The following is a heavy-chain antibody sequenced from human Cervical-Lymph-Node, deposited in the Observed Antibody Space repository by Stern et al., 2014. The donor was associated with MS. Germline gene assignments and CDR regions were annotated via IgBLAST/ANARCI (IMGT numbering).Heavy chain of an antibody. D-gene: IGHD3-10*01. CDR3: AHSLISLGRAVPFDY. J-gene: IGHJ4*01. CDR1: GFSLTTLGVG. Sequence: QVTLRESGPTLVKPTQTLTLTCSFSGFSLTTLGVGVGWIRQPPGKAPEWLALIYWDDEKRYSPSLRSRLSITKDISKNQVVLTMTNVDPVDTATYYCAHSLISLGRAVPFDYWGHGTLVTVSS. V-gene: IGHV2-5*02. CDR2: IYWDDEK.